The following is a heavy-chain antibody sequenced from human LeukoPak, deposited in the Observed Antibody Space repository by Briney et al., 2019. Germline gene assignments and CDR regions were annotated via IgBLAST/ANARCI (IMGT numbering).Heavy chain of an antibody. CDR1: GGSFSGYY. Sequence: TSETLSLTCAVYGGSFSGYYWSWIRQPPGKGLEWIGEINHSGSTNYNPYLKSRVTISVDTSKNQFSLKLSSVTAADTAVYYCARGQYSYGYRYYYYGMDVWGQGTTVTVSS. CDR2: INHSGST. D-gene: IGHD5-18*01. J-gene: IGHJ6*02. CDR3: ARGQYSYGYRYYYYGMDV. V-gene: IGHV4-34*01.